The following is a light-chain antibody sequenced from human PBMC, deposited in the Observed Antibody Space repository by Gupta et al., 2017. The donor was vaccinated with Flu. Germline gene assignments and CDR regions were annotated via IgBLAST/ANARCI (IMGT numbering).Light chain of an antibody. CDR1: HNLVLW. V-gene: IGKV1-5*03. CDR3: QYYNSYSRW. CDR2: KVS. J-gene: IGKJ1*01. Sequence: DVQMTQSPSALSASVGDTVTITCRASHNLVLWLAWYQQKEGKAPNLLIYKVSRVENGVPSRFSGRGSGTEFVLTISGLQPDDSATYYCQYYNSYSRWFGQGTKVEIK.